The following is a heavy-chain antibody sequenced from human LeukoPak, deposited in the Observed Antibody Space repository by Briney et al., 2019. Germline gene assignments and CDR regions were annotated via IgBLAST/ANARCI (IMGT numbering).Heavy chain of an antibody. CDR1: GYTFTGYY. J-gene: IGHJ4*02. Sequence: GASVKVSCKASGYTFTGYYMHWVRQAPGQGLEWMGWINPNSGGTNYAQKFQGRVTMTRDTSISTAYMELSRLRSDDTAVYYCARDPRRKGPMVRGVKGGFDYWGQGTLVTVSS. D-gene: IGHD3-10*01. CDR2: INPNSGGT. V-gene: IGHV1-2*02. CDR3: ARDPRRKGPMVRGVKGGFDY.